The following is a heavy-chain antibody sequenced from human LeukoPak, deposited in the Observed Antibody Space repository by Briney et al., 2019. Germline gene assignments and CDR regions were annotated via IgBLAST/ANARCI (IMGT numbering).Heavy chain of an antibody. CDR3: ARREDYCSSTSCPFDY. J-gene: IGHJ4*02. V-gene: IGHV5-51*01. D-gene: IGHD2-2*01. Sequence: GESLKISCKGSGYSFTSYWIGWVRQMPGKGLEWMGIIYPGDSDTRYSPSFQGQVTISADKSISTAYLQWSSLKASDTAMYYCARREDYCSSTSCPFDYWGQGTLVTVSS. CDR1: GYSFTSYW. CDR2: IYPGDSDT.